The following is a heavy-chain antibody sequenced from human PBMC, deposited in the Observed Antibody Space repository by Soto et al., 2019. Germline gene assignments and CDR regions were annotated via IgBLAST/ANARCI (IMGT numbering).Heavy chain of an antibody. V-gene: IGHV4-39*01. CDR2: IYYSGSI. D-gene: IGHD5-12*01. J-gene: IGHJ4*02. CDR3: ARPSDGGYERVGYAY. CDR1: GGSISSTSYY. Sequence: QLQLQESGPGLVKPSETLSLTCTVSGGSISSTSYYWGWIRQPPGKGLEWVGSIYYSGSIYYNPSLKSRVTISVDTSKNQFSLRLSSVTAADTAVYYCARPSDGGYERVGYAYWGQGTLLTVSS.